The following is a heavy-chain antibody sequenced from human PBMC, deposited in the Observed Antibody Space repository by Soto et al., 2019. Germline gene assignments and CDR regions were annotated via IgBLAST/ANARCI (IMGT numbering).Heavy chain of an antibody. CDR1: GYTFTSYG. Sequence: QVQLVQSGAEVKKPGASVKVSCKASGYTFTSYGISWVRQAPGQGLEWMGWISAYNGNTNYAQKLQGRVTMTTDTAPSPAYMELRSLRSDDTAVAYRARDYYGSGRLDDHNWFAPWGHGTLVAVAT. J-gene: IGHJ5*02. D-gene: IGHD3-10*01. CDR2: ISAYNGNT. V-gene: IGHV1-18*01. CDR3: ARDYYGSGRLDDHNWFAP.